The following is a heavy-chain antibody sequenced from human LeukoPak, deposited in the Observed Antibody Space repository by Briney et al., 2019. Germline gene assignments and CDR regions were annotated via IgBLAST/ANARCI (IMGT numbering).Heavy chain of an antibody. CDR2: ISTSGSP. CDR3: ARGSGWFFSNFYGMDI. CDR1: GGSISNYN. J-gene: IGHJ6*02. D-gene: IGHD6-19*01. V-gene: IGHV4-4*07. Sequence: SETLSLTCTVSGGSISNYNWSWIRRPAGKGLEGIGRISTSGSPNHNPSLKSRVTLSVDTSKNQFSLKLTSVTAADTAVYYCARGSGWFFSNFYGMDIWGQGTTVTVSS.